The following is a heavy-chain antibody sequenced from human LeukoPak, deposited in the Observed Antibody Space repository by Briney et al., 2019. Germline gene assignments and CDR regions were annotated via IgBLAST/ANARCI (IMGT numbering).Heavy chain of an antibody. CDR1: GFTLIDY. J-gene: IGHJ6*03. CDR2: IKPYSGDT. V-gene: IGHV1-2*02. D-gene: IGHD2-2*01. CDR3: ARTDSVPAGDYHYWYMDV. Sequence: ASVKVSCKAPGFTLIDYIHWVRQDPRQGLQWMGWIKPYSGDTEYAQRFQGRVTMTRDTSISTVYMELSSLRSDDTAVYYCARTDSVPAGDYHYWYMDVWGKGTTVTVSS.